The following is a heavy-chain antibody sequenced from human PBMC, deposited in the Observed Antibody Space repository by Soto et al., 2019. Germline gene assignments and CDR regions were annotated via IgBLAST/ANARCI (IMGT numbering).Heavy chain of an antibody. J-gene: IGHJ4*03. D-gene: IGHD3-16*01. Sequence: QVQLVQSGAEVKKPGASVRVSCQASGYTFIDHDLNWVRQAPGQGLEWMGWMNPKSGNAGSVQRFQDRVTMTRNTSMNTAYLELTNLRSDDTAIYYCARGRFKGDTGLDFWGQGCLVTVSS. CDR2: MNPKSGNA. CDR1: GYTFIDHD. CDR3: ARGRFKGDTGLDF. V-gene: IGHV1-8*01.